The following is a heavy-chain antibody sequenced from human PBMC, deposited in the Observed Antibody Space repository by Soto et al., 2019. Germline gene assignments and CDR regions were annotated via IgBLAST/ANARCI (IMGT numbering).Heavy chain of an antibody. Sequence: SETLSLTCAVSGYSISSGYYWGWIRQLPGKGLEWIGSIYHSGSTYYNPSLKSRVTISVDTSKNQFSLKLSPVTAADTAVYYCARVGASNWFDPWGQGTLVTVSS. CDR2: IYHSGST. CDR1: GYSISSGYY. J-gene: IGHJ5*02. CDR3: ARVGASNWFDP. D-gene: IGHD1-26*01. V-gene: IGHV4-38-2*01.